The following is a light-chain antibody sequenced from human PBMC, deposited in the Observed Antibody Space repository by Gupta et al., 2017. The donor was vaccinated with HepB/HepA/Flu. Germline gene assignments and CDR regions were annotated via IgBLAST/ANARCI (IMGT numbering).Light chain of an antibody. J-gene: IGLJ2*01. CDR3: ETWDSNIRV. V-gene: IGLV4-60*03. CDR1: SGYSHYS. Sequence: QLMVTQSSSASASLGSSVKLTCTLSSGYSHYSIGWHQQQPGKAPRFLMKVESSGRYNNGSGIPDRFSGSSSGAARYLTISNLQSEDEDDYYCETWDSNIRVFGGGTKLTVL. CDR2: VESSGRY.